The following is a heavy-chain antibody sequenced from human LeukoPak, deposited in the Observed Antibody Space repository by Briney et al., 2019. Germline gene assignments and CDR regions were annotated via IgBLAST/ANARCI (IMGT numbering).Heavy chain of an antibody. CDR3: TRAGERPIRYFDC. J-gene: IGHJ4*02. V-gene: IGHV1-8*01. Sequence: ASVKVSCKASGYSFSSYDINWVRQATGQGLEWMGWMNPNSGNTGYAQEFQGRVSMTRNTSTNSAYMELSSLRSEDTALYFCTRAGERPIRYFDCWGQGTLVTVSS. CDR2: MNPNSGNT. CDR1: GYSFSSYD. D-gene: IGHD3-9*01.